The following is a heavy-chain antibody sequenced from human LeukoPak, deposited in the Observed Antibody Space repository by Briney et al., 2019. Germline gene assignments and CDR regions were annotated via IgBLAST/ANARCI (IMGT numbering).Heavy chain of an antibody. Sequence: GGSLRLSCAASGFVVNDYYMNWIRLAPGKGLEWVSSISSSSSYIYYADSVKGRFTISRDNAKNSLYLQMNSLRAEDTAVYYCARGLLYDSSGYYFAVFDYWGQGTLVTVSS. D-gene: IGHD3-22*01. J-gene: IGHJ4*02. CDR1: GFVVNDYY. CDR3: ARGLLYDSSGYYFAVFDY. CDR2: ISSSSSYI. V-gene: IGHV3-21*01.